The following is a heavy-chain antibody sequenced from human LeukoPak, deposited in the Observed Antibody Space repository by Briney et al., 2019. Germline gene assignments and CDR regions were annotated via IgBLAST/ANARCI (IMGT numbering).Heavy chain of an antibody. CDR2: ISSSGSTI. Sequence: RGSLRLSCAASGFTFSSYEMNWVRQAPGKGLEWVSYISSSGSTIYYADSVKGRFTISRDNAKNSLYLQMNSLRAEDTAVYYCARPRSSGSYYYYYMDVWGKGTTVTVSS. CDR1: GFTFSSYE. J-gene: IGHJ6*03. CDR3: ARPRSSGSYYYYYMDV. D-gene: IGHD1-26*01. V-gene: IGHV3-48*03.